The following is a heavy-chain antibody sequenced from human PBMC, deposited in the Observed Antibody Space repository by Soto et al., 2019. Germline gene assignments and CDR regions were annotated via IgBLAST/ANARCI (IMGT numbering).Heavy chain of an antibody. CDR3: ARGIRPDS. CDR2: ISHRGST. CDR1: GGSLSGYY. J-gene: IGHJ5*01. V-gene: IGHV4-34*02. Sequence: VQLQQWGAGLLKPSETLSLTCAVHGGSLSGYYWSWILQTPGKGLEWIGEISHRGSTKYNPSLKSRVTISLDMSKNQSSLKLASVTAADTAAYFCARGIRPDSWGQGTQVTVSS. D-gene: IGHD4-17*01.